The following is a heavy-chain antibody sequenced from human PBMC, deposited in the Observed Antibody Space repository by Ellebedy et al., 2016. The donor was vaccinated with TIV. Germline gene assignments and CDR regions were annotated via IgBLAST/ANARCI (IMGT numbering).Heavy chain of an antibody. V-gene: IGHV3-53*01. D-gene: IGHD6-13*01. CDR3: ATPGGYVGGFDQ. CDR1: GFTVSNTY. J-gene: IGHJ4*02. Sequence: GESLKISCAASGFTVSNTYMGWVRQAPGKGLDWVSVIYSGGSTYYADSVKGRFIISRDNSKNTLFLQMNSLRAEDTAVYYCATPGGYVGGFDQWGQGTLVIVYS. CDR2: IYSGGST.